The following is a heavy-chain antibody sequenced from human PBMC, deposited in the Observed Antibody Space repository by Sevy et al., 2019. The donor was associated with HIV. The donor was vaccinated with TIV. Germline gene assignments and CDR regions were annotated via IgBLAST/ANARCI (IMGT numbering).Heavy chain of an antibody. Sequence: GGCLRLSCAASGFTFSSYEMNWVRQAPGKGLEWVSFISNSGSSIYYSDSVKGRFTISRDNAKNSLYLQMNSLRAEDTTVYYCARDLPPSATTVAHFDYWGQGTLVHVSS. J-gene: IGHJ4*02. CDR2: ISNSGSSI. CDR3: ARDLPPSATTVAHFDY. CDR1: GFTFSSYE. V-gene: IGHV3-48*03. D-gene: IGHD4-17*01.